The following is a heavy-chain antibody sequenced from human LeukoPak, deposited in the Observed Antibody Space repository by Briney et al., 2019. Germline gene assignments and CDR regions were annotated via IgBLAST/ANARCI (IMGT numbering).Heavy chain of an antibody. CDR1: GYTFTSYS. Sequence: ASVKVSCKASGYTFTSYSMNWVRQAPGQGLEYMGWVNANTGNPTYAQGFTGRFVFSLDTSVSTAYLQISSLKAEDTAVYYCARDFPARDWFFDLWGRGTLVTVSS. V-gene: IGHV7-4-1*02. CDR2: VNANTGNP. J-gene: IGHJ2*01. CDR3: ARDFPARDWFFDL.